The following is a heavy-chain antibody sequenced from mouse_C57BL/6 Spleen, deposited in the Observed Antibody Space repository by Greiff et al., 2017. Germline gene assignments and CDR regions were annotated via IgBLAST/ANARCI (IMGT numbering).Heavy chain of an antibody. D-gene: IGHD1-1*01. CDR3: ARAVVAFYAMDY. V-gene: IGHV2-2*01. CDR1: GFSLTSYG. Sequence: QVQLQQSGPGLVQPSQSLSITCTVSGFSLTSYGVHWVRQSPGKGLEWLGVIWSGGSTDYDAAFITRLGISKDHSKCQVFFKMNSLQADDTAIYYCARAVVAFYAMDYWGQGTSVTVSS. CDR2: IWSGGST. J-gene: IGHJ4*01.